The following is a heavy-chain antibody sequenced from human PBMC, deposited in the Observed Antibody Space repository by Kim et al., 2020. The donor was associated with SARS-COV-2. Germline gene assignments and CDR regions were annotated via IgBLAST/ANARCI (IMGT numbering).Heavy chain of an antibody. D-gene: IGHD4-17*01. Sequence: TDNAQKLQGRVTMTTEPSTSTAYMELRSLRSDDTAVYYCARGPSYGDFDYWGQGTLVTVSS. CDR3: ARGPSYGDFDY. V-gene: IGHV1-18*01. CDR2: T. J-gene: IGHJ4*02.